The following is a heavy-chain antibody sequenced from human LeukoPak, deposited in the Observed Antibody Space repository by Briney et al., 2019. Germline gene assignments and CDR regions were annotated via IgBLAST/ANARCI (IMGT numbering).Heavy chain of an antibody. CDR3: ARRQHFDY. J-gene: IGHJ4*02. CDR2: ISGSGSTI. V-gene: IGHV3-48*03. D-gene: IGHD6-13*01. CDR1: GFTFSSYE. Sequence: GESLRLSCAASGFTFSSYEMNWVRQAPGKGLEWVSYISGSGSTIYYADSVKGRFTISRDNAKNSLYLQMNSLRAEDTAVYYCARRQHFDYWGQGTLVTVSS.